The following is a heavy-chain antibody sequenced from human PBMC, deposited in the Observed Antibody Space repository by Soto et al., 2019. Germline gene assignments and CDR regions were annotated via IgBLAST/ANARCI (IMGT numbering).Heavy chain of an antibody. D-gene: IGHD3-22*01. CDR1: GYNFNTYG. Sequence: QVQLVQSGAEVRRPGASVRISCKTSGYNFNTYGIIWVRQAPGQGPEWMGWISGYNGYTKNAESLEDRVSLSTDTPTTTAFLELRSLRSGDTALYFCARDRDYSHTDADIDYWGQGTLVSVSS. J-gene: IGHJ4*02. CDR2: ISGYNGYT. V-gene: IGHV1-18*01. CDR3: ARDRDYSHTDADIDY.